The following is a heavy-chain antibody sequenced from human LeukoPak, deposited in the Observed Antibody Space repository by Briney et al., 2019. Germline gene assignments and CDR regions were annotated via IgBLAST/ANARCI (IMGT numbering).Heavy chain of an antibody. J-gene: IGHJ4*02. CDR1: GFTFSNYA. Sequence: GGSLRLSCTASGFTFSNYAMGWVRQAPGKGLAWVSVSGSGGSPFYADSVKGRFTISRDNSKNTLYLQMNSLRAEDTAVYYCAKEKTTVTTGFDYWGQGTLVTVSS. V-gene: IGHV3-23*01. CDR3: AKEKTTVTTGFDY. CDR2: SGSGGSP. D-gene: IGHD4-17*01.